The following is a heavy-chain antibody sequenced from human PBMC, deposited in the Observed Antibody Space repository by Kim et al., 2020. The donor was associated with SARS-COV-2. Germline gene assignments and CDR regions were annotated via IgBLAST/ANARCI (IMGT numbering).Heavy chain of an antibody. J-gene: IGHJ6*02. Sequence: SETLSLTCTVSGGSISNYYWSWVRQPAGKGLEWIGRIHSNGFTTYSPSLKSRVTMSVDTSNNQFSVRLNSVTAADTPIYYCTRELLPMEGAVSDVWGQGT. CDR1: GGSISNYY. CDR3: TRELLPMEGAVSDV. D-gene: IGHD3-10*01. V-gene: IGHV4-4*07. CDR2: IHSNGFT.